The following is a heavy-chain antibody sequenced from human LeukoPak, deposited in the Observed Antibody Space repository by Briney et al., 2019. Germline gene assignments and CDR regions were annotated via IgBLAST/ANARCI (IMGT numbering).Heavy chain of an antibody. CDR2: ISSSSSYI. CDR3: ARERIAAAATDY. V-gene: IGHV3-21*01. D-gene: IGHD6-13*01. CDR1: GFTFSSYS. J-gene: IGHJ4*02. Sequence: GGSLRLSCAASGFTFSSYSMNWVRQAPGKGLEWVSSISSSSSYIYYADPVKGRFTISRDNAKNSLYLQMNSLRAEDTAVYYCARERIAAAATDYWGQGTLVTVSS.